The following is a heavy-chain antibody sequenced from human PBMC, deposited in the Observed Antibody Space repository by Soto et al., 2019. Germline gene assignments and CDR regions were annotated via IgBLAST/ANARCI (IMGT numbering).Heavy chain of an antibody. CDR3: ARPASGGSRDAFDV. Sequence: GESLKISCKASGYKFTTFWLNWVRQTPGKGLEWLGRIDPTDSFSNYSPPFEGHVTISVDRSISTAYLQWNSLQASDTAIYYCARPASGGSRDAFDVWGQGTTVTVSS. CDR1: GYKFTTFW. CDR2: IDPTDSFS. V-gene: IGHV5-10-1*01. J-gene: IGHJ3*01. D-gene: IGHD2-15*01.